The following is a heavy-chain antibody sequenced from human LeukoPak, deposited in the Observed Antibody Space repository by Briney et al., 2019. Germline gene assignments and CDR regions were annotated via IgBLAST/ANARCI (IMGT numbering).Heavy chain of an antibody. J-gene: IGHJ4*02. CDR3: AKSNTESKPTVGN. V-gene: IGHV3-33*06. Sequence: GGSLRLSCAASGFTFNTYGVHWVRQAPGKGLEWIAVVWSDGSNRFYADSVEGRFTISRDNSKNTLYLQMNSLRAEDTAVYYCAKSNTESKPTVGNWGQGTLVSVSS. CDR2: VWSDGSNR. D-gene: IGHD1-26*01. CDR1: GFTFNTYG.